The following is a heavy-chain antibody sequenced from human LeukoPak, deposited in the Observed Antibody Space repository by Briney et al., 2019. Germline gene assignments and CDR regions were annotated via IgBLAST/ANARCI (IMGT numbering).Heavy chain of an antibody. CDR2: ISSSGSTI. CDR1: GFTFSSYG. D-gene: IGHD3-10*01. J-gene: IGHJ6*02. CDR3: ARGNMVRGVTHYYYYGMDV. Sequence: GGSLRLSCAASGFTFSSYGMSWIRQAPGKGLEWVSYISSSGSTIYYADSVKGRFTISRDNAKNSLYLQMNSLRAEDTAVYYCARGNMVRGVTHYYYYGMDVWGQGTTVTVSS. V-gene: IGHV3-11*01.